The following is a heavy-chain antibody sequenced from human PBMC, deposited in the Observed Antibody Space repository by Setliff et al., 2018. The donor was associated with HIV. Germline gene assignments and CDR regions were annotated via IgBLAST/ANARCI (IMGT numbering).Heavy chain of an antibody. J-gene: IGHJ6*02. CDR3: ASMGVAGTLSLYYYYYYGMDV. D-gene: IGHD6-19*01. CDR1: GSTFSTYD. V-gene: IGHV1-69*05. CDR2: IIPIFGTA. Sequence: SVKVSCKASGSTFSTYDINWVRQAPGQGLEWMGGIIPIFGTANYAQKFQGRVTITTDESTSTACMELSSLRSEDTAVYYCASMGVAGTLSLYYYYYYGMDVWGQGTTVTVSS.